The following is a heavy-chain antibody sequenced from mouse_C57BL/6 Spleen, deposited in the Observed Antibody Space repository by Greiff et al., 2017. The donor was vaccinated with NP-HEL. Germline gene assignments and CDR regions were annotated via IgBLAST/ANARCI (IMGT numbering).Heavy chain of an antibody. CDR2: IDPSDSYT. J-gene: IGHJ2*01. D-gene: IGHD2-1*01. CDR1: GYTFTSYW. CDR3: ARAYGNFDY. Sequence: VQLKQPGAELVMPGASVKLSCKASGYTFTSYWMHWVKQRPGQGLEWIGEIDPSDSYTNYNQKFKGKSTLTVDKSSSTAYMQLSSLTSEDSAVYYCARAYGNFDYWGQGTTLTVSS. V-gene: IGHV1-69*01.